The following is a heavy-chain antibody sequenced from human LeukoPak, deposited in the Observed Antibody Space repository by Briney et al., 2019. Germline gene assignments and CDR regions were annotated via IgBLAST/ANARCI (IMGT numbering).Heavy chain of an antibody. CDR2: IYYSGSN. J-gene: IGHJ3*02. D-gene: IGHD3-22*01. CDR1: GGSISSSSYY. Sequence: SETLSLTCTVSGGSISSSSYYWGWHRQPQGKGREWIVSIYYSGSNYYNPSLTSRVTISVDTSKNHSSLKLSSVTAADTAVYYCARQAAGITMIVVVTTGGAFDIWGQGTMVTVSS. V-gene: IGHV4-39*01. CDR3: ARQAAGITMIVVVTTGGAFDI.